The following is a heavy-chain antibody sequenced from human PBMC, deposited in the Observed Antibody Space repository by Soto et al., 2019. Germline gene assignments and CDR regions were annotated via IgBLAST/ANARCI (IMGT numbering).Heavy chain of an antibody. CDR1: DSSISNFY. Sequence: SETLSLTCTVSDSSISNFYWSWIRQPPGRGLEWIGYISSSGNTNYNPSLKSRVSISVDTSKNQFSLNLTSVTAADTGVYYCARAPMVLTRSYFDSWGQGTPVTVSS. D-gene: IGHD3-22*01. V-gene: IGHV4-59*01. CDR3: ARAPMVLTRSYFDS. CDR2: ISSSGNT. J-gene: IGHJ4*02.